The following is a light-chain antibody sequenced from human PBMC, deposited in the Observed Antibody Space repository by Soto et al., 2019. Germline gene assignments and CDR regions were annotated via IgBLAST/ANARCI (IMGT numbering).Light chain of an antibody. CDR3: QQYASSPLLT. V-gene: IGKV3-20*01. J-gene: IGKJ4*01. CDR1: QTIGSTY. Sequence: EIVLTQSPGTLSLSPGDTATLSCRASQTIGSTYLAWYQQKPGQAPRLLIFGSSNRATGIPDRFSGSGSGTDFTLSISRLEPEDVAVYYCQQYASSPLLTFGGGTKVEIK. CDR2: GSS.